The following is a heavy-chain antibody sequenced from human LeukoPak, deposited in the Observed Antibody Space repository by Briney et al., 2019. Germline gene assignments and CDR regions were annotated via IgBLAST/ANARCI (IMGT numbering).Heavy chain of an antibody. CDR2: IKLDGSEK. CDR1: GFTFSSYW. CDR3: ARDQYDTWSRRGNFDS. Sequence: GGSLRLSCAASGFTFSSYWMNWVRQAPGKGLEWVANIKLDGSEKNYVDSVKGRFTISRDNTKNSLYLQMNSLRVEDTAVFYCARDQYDTWSRRGNFDSWGQGTLVIVSS. V-gene: IGHV3-7*03. J-gene: IGHJ4*02. D-gene: IGHD3-3*01.